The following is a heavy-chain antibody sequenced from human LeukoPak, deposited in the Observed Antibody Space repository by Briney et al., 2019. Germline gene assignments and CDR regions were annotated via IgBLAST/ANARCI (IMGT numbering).Heavy chain of an antibody. J-gene: IGHJ4*02. D-gene: IGHD3-22*01. CDR1: GFTFSSYA. CDR3: ARGQDYYDSSGRGYYFDY. CDR2: ISYDGSNK. V-gene: IGHV3-30*01. Sequence: GGSLRLSCAASGFTFSSYAMHWVRQAPGKGLEWVAVISYDGSNKYYADSVKGRFTISRDNSKSTLYLQMNSLRAEDTAVYYCARGQDYYDSSGRGYYFDYWGQGTLVTVSS.